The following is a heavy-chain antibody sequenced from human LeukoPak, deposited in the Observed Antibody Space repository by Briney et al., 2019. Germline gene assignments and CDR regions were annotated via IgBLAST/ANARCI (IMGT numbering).Heavy chain of an antibody. CDR2: ISSSSSTI. CDR1: GFTFSSYA. V-gene: IGHV3-48*01. CDR3: ARNKDY. D-gene: IGHD2/OR15-2a*01. Sequence: GGSLRLSCAASGFTFSSYAMSWVRQAPGKGLEWVSYISSSSSTIYYADSVKGRFTISRDNAKNSLYLQMNSLRAEDTAVYYCARNKDYWGQGTLVTVSS. J-gene: IGHJ4*02.